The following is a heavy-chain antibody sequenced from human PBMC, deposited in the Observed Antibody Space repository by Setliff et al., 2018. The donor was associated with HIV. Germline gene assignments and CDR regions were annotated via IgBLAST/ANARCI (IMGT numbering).Heavy chain of an antibody. D-gene: IGHD5-12*01. Sequence: GGSLRLSCAASGFTFSSYEINWVRQAPGKGLEWLSYISSSSSTIYYADSVKGRFTISRDNAKNSLYLQMNSLRAEDTAVYYCARGIYTGYDHFDYWGQGTLVTVSS. CDR3: ARGIYTGYDHFDY. CDR2: ISSSSSTI. V-gene: IGHV3-48*01. J-gene: IGHJ4*02. CDR1: GFTFSSYE.